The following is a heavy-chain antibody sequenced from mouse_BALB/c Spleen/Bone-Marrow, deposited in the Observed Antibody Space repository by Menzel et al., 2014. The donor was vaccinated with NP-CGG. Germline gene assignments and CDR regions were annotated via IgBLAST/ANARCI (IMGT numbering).Heavy chain of an antibody. CDR1: GYALSTSW. D-gene: IGHD2-4*01. CDR2: IYPGDEDI. J-gene: IGHJ4*01. Sequence: VQLQQSGPELVKPGASVKISCKAFGYALSTSWMNWVKQRPGQGLEWIGRIYPGDEDINYNGKFKGKATLTVDKFSSTAYMQLSSLTSADSAVYFCARKGGLDYAMDYWGQGTSVTVS. CDR3: ARKGGLDYAMDY. V-gene: IGHV1-82*01.